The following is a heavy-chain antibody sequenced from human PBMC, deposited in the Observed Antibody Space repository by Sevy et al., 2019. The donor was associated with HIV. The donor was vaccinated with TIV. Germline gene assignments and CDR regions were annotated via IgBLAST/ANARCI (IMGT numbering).Heavy chain of an antibody. Sequence: GGSLRLSCAASGFTFSSYGMHWVRQAPGKGLEWVAVISYDGSNKYYADSVKGRFTISRDNSKNTLYLQMNSLRAEDTAVYYGAKDWEGPPLTWGQGTLVTVSP. V-gene: IGHV3-30*18. CDR3: AKDWEGPPLT. D-gene: IGHD1-26*01. CDR2: ISYDGSNK. J-gene: IGHJ5*02. CDR1: GFTFSSYG.